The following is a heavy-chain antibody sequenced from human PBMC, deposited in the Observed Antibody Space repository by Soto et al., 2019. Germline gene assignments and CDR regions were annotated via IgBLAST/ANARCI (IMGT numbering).Heavy chain of an antibody. CDR1: GGSISSYY. CDR3: ARVPGVLLRNSGGSCYYAFDI. CDR2: IYYSGST. Sequence: SETLSLTCTVSGGSISSYYWSWIRQPPGKGLEWIGYIYYSGSTNYNPSLKSRVTISVDTSKNQFSLKLSSVTAADTAVYYCARVPGVLLRNSGGSCYYAFDIWGQGTMVTVSS. J-gene: IGHJ3*02. V-gene: IGHV4-59*01. D-gene: IGHD2-15*01.